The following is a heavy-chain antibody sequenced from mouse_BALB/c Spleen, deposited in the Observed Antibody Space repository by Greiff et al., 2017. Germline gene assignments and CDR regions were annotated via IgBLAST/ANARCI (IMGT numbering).Heavy chain of an antibody. V-gene: IGHV14-3*02. J-gene: IGHJ3*01. CDR1: GFNIKDTY. D-gene: IGHD2-1*01. CDR2: IDPANGNT. Sequence: EVKLQESGAELVKPGASVKLSCTASGFNIKDTYMHWVKQRPEQGLEWIGRIDPANGNTKYDPKFQGKATITADTSSNTAYLQLSSLTSEDTAVYYCARGGNYRGFAYWGQGTLVTVSA. CDR3: ARGGNYRGFAY.